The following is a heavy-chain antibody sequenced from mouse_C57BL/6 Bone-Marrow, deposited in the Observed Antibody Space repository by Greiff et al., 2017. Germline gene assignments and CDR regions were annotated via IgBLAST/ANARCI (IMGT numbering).Heavy chain of an antibody. D-gene: IGHD6-5*01. CDR1: GFNIKDDY. J-gene: IGHJ2*01. CDR2: IDPENGGT. Sequence: EVQLQQSGAELVRPGASVKLSCTASGFNIKDDYMHWVKQRPEQGLEWIGWIDPENGGTEYASKFQGKATIPADTSSNTAYIQLSSLTSANTAVYCCTTPLCNDEGYWAQGTTLTVSS. CDR3: TTPLCNDEGY. V-gene: IGHV14-4*01.